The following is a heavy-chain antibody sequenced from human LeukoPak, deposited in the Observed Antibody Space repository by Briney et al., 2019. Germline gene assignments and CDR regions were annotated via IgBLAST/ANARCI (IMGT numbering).Heavy chain of an antibody. V-gene: IGHV3-33*01. CDR2: IWYDGSNK. CDR3: ARGDPTVTTKQNLDY. D-gene: IGHD4-17*01. Sequence: PGGSLILSCAASGFSFSNYDMHWVRQAPGKGLEWVAVIWYDGSNKYYADSVKGRFTISRDNSKNTLYLQMNSLRVEDTAVYYCARGDPTVTTKQNLDYWGQGTLVTVSS. CDR1: GFSFSNYD. J-gene: IGHJ4*02.